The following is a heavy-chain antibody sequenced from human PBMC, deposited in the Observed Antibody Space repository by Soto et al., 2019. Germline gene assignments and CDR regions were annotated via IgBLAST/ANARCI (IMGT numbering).Heavy chain of an antibody. V-gene: IGHV1-18*01. J-gene: IGHJ6*03. D-gene: IGHD5-12*01. CDR3: AAYSGYDPIYYYYMDV. CDR1: GYTFTSYG. Sequence: ASVKVSCKASGYTFTSYGISWVRQAPGQGLEWMGWINAYNGNTNYAQKLQGRVTMTTDTSTSTAYMELRSLRSDDTAVYYCAAYSGYDPIYYYYMDVWGKGTTVTVSS. CDR2: INAYNGNT.